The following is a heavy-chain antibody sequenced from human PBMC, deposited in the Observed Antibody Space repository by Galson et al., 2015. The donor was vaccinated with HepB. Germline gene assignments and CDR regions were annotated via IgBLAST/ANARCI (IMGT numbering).Heavy chain of an antibody. CDR3: ARDISKGYGDDGDY. Sequence: SLRLSCAASGFTFSSYSMNWVRQAPGKGLEWVSYISSSSSTIYYADSVKGRFTISRDNAKNSLYLQMNSLRAEDTAVYYCARDISKGYGDDGDYWGQGTLVTVSS. D-gene: IGHD4-17*01. CDR1: GFTFSSYS. J-gene: IGHJ4*02. V-gene: IGHV3-48*01. CDR2: ISSSSSTI.